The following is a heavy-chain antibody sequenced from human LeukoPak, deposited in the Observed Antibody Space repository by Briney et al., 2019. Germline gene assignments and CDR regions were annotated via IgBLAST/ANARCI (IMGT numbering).Heavy chain of an antibody. CDR1: GYTFTGYY. D-gene: IGHD6-13*01. Sequence: VKVSCKASGYTFTGYYMHWVRQAPGQGLEWMGWINPNSGGTNYAQKFQGRVTMTRDTSISTAYMELSNLRSDDTAVYYCARARQQLVANWFDPWGQGTLVTVSS. CDR2: INPNSGGT. J-gene: IGHJ5*02. V-gene: IGHV1-2*02. CDR3: ARARQQLVANWFDP.